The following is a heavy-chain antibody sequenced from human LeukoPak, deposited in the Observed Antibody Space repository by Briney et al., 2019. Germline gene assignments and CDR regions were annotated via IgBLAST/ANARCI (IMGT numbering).Heavy chain of an antibody. CDR1: GGTFSSYA. CDR2: IIPIFGTA. CDR3: ARDSLYSGYDSKRADDAFDI. J-gene: IGHJ3*02. Sequence: SVKVSCKASGGTFSSYAISWVRQAPGQGLEWVGGIIPIFGTANYAQKFQGRVTITADESTSTAYMELSSLRSEDTAVYYCARDSLYSGYDSKRADDAFDIWGQGTMVTVSS. V-gene: IGHV1-69*01. D-gene: IGHD5-12*01.